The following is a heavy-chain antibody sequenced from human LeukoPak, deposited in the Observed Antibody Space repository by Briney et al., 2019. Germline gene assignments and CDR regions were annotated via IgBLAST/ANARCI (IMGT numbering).Heavy chain of an antibody. CDR1: GGSISSYY. D-gene: IGHD1-1*01. V-gene: IGHV4-59*01. J-gene: IGHJ4*02. CDR3: AGAPNDHYFDY. Sequence: SETLSLTCTVSGGSISSYYWSWIRQPPGKGLERIGYILYSGSTYYNPSPRRRVTISVDTPKSQFSLKLSSVTAADTAVYYCAGAPNDHYFDYWGQGILVTVSS. CDR2: ILYSGST.